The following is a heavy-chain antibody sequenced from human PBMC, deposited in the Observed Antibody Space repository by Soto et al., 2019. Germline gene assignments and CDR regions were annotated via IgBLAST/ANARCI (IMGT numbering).Heavy chain of an antibody. D-gene: IGHD5-12*01. J-gene: IGHJ6*02. V-gene: IGHV3-23*01. CDR1: GFTFSNCG. Sequence: GGSLRLSCAASGFTFSNCGMSWVRQAPGKGLDWVAGISGSGRNTHYADSVKGRFTISRDNSKNSLYLQMNSLRAEDTAVYYCARVDAVRVATMAQYYYYGMDVWGQGTTVTVSS. CDR2: ISGSGRNT. CDR3: ARVDAVRVATMAQYYYYGMDV.